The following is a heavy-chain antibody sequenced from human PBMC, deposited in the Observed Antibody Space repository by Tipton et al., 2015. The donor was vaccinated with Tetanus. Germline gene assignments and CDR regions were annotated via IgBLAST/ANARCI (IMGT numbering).Heavy chain of an antibody. CDR2: ISSTSSYI. Sequence: GSLRLSCAASGFTFSDYYMSWIRQAPGKGLEWVASISSTSSYIYYADSVKGRFTISRDNAKNSVYLQMSSLRGDDTAVYYCASGSTLDYWGQGALVSVSS. CDR1: GFTFSDYY. CDR3: ASGSTLDY. D-gene: IGHD6-25*01. J-gene: IGHJ4*02. V-gene: IGHV3-11*06.